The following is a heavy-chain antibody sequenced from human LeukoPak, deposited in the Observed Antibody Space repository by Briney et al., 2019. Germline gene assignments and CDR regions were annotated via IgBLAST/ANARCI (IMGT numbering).Heavy chain of an antibody. V-gene: IGHV1-8*01. CDR2: MNPNSGNT. CDR3: ARSGYSSGWWDFDY. D-gene: IGHD6-19*01. CDR1: GYTFTSYD. Sequence: ASVKVSRKASGYTFTSYDINWVRQATGQGLEWMGWMNPNSGNTGYAQKFQGRVTMTRNASISTAYMELSSLRSEDTAVYYCARSGYSSGWWDFDYWGQGTLVTVSS. J-gene: IGHJ4*02.